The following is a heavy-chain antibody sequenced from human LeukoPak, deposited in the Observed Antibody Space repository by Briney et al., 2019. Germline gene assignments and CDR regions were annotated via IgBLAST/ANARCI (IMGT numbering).Heavy chain of an antibody. V-gene: IGHV1-69*13. D-gene: IGHD4-11*01. Sequence: ASVKVSCKASGGTFSSYAISWVRQAPGQGLEWMGGIIPIFGTANYAQKFQGRVTITADESTSTAYMELSSLRSEDTAVYYCARDQTVTTLHGMDVWGQGTTVTVSS. J-gene: IGHJ6*02. CDR1: GGTFSSYA. CDR2: IIPIFGTA. CDR3: ARDQTVTTLHGMDV.